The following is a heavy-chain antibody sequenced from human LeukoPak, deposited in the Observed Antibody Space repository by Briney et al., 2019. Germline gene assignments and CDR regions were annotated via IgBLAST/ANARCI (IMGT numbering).Heavy chain of an antibody. J-gene: IGHJ4*02. V-gene: IGHV3-23*01. Sequence: PGGSLRLSCAASGFTFSSYAMSRVRQAPGKGLEWVSAISGSGGSTYYADSVKGRFTISRDNSKNTLYLQMNSLRAEDTAVYYCAKVGGYGYGFDYWGQGTLVTVSS. CDR2: ISGSGGST. CDR3: AKVGGYGYGFDY. D-gene: IGHD5-18*01. CDR1: GFTFSSYA.